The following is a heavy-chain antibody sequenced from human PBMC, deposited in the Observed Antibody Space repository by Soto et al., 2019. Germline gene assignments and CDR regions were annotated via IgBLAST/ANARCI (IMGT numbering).Heavy chain of an antibody. CDR3: ARDLGGGYFDY. V-gene: IGHV3-48*04. D-gene: IGHD3-16*01. CDR2: ISSSSTI. Sequence: GGSLRLSCAASGFTFSSYSMNWVRQAPGKGLEWVSYISSSSTIYYADSVKGRFTISRDNAKNSLYLQMNSLRAEDTAVYYCARDLGGGYFDYWGQGTLVTVSS. CDR1: GFTFSSYS. J-gene: IGHJ4*02.